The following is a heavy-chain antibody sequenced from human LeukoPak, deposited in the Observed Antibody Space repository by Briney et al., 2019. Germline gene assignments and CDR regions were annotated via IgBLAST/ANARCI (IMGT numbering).Heavy chain of an antibody. CDR1: GGSFSGYY. D-gene: IGHD6-19*01. J-gene: IGHJ4*02. CDR3: ALVSSGRYLNTN. Sequence: PSETLSLTCAVYGGSFSGYYWSWIRQPPGKGLEWIGEINHSGSTNYNPSLKSRVTISVDTSKNQFSLKLSSVTAADTAVYYCALVSSGRYLNTNWGQGTLVTVSS. CDR2: INHSGST. V-gene: IGHV4-34*01.